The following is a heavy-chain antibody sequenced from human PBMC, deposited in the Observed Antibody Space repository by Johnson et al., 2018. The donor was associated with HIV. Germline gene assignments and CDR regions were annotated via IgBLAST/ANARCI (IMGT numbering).Heavy chain of an antibody. CDR3: ARDLGDSSGYYLGAFDI. J-gene: IGHJ3*02. V-gene: IGHV3-72*01. Sequence: VHLVESGGGLVQPGGSLRLSCVASGFTFSDHYMDWVRQAPGKGLEWVGRTRNKANSYTTEYAASVKGRFTISRDDSRNSLYLQMNSLKTEDTAVYYCARDLGDSSGYYLGAFDIWGQGTMVTVSS. CDR1: GFTFSDHY. D-gene: IGHD3-22*01. CDR2: TRNKANSYTT.